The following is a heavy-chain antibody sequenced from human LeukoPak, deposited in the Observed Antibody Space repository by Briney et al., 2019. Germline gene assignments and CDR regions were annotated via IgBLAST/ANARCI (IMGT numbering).Heavy chain of an antibody. CDR2: INHSGST. J-gene: IGHJ4*02. CDR1: GGSFSGYY. Sequence: PSETLSLTCAVYGGSFSGYYWSWIRQPPGKGLEWIGEINHSGSTNYNPSLKSRVTISADTSKNQFSLKLSSVTAADTAVYYCARVRGYSSGIRWANDYWGQGTLVTVSS. CDR3: ARVRGYSSGIRWANDY. V-gene: IGHV4-34*01. D-gene: IGHD5-18*01.